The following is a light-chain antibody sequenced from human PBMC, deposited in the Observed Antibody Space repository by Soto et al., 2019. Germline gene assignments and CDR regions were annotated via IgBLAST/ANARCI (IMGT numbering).Light chain of an antibody. V-gene: IGLV2-8*01. CDR1: SSDVGAYDY. Sequence: QSVLTQPPSASGSPGQSVTISCTGTSSDVGAYDYVSWYQQHPGEAPKLMIYEVTKRPSGVPDRFSGSKSGNTASLTVSGLQTEDEANYYCSSFANTNTLVFGAGTKLTVL. J-gene: IGLJ1*01. CDR3: SSFANTNTLV. CDR2: EVT.